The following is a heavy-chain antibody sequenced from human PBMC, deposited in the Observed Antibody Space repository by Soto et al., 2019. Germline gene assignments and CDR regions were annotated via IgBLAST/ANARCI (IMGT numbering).Heavy chain of an antibody. CDR3: ARYDYNGYYFDY. CDR2: INPSGGST. CDR1: GYTFSTYY. Sequence: ASLKVSCKASGYTFSTYYMHWVRQAPGQGYEWMGIINPSGGSTTYAQKFQGRVTMTRDTSTTTVYMEPSSLKSEDTAVYYCARYDYNGYYFDYWGQGTLVTVSS. D-gene: IGHD4-4*01. J-gene: IGHJ4*02. V-gene: IGHV1-46*01.